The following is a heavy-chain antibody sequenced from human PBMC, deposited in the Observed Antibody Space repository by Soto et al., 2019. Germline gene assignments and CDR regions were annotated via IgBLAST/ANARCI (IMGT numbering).Heavy chain of an antibody. V-gene: IGHV4-34*01. J-gene: IGHJ3*02. Sequence: SETLSLTCAVYGGSFSGYYWSWIRQPPGKGLEWIGEINHSGSTNYNPSLKSRVTISVDTSKNQFSLKLSSVTAADTAVYYCARRHGLRGDYDAFDIWGQGTMVTVSS. CDR1: GGSFSGYY. D-gene: IGHD2-21*02. CDR3: ARRHGLRGDYDAFDI. CDR2: INHSGST.